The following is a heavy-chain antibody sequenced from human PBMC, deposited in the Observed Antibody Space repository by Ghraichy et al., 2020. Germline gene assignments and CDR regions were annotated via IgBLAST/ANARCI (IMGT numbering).Heavy chain of an antibody. CDR2: IKQDGSEK. V-gene: IGHV3-7*03. D-gene: IGHD2-8*01. CDR3: ARETQDIVLMVYAPPGDYYYYGMDV. Sequence: GGSLRLSCAASGFTFSSYWMSWVRQAPGKGLEWVANIKQDGSEKYYVDSVKGRFTISRDNAKNSLYLQMNSLRAEDTAVYYCARETQDIVLMVYAPPGDYYYYGMDVWGQGTTVTVS. CDR1: GFTFSSYW. J-gene: IGHJ6*02.